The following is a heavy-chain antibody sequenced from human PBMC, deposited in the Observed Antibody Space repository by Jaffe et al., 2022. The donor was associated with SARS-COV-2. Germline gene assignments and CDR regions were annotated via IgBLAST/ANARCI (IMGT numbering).Heavy chain of an antibody. J-gene: IGHJ4*02. Sequence: EVQLVQSGAEVKKPGESLKISCKGSGYSFTSYWIGWVRQMPGKGLEWMGIIYPGDSDTRYSPSFQGQVTISADKSISTAYLQWSSLKASDTAMYYCARTYYYDSSGYPLDYWGQGTLVTVSS. CDR2: IYPGDSDT. CDR1: GYSFTSYW. CDR3: ARTYYYDSSGYPLDY. D-gene: IGHD3-22*01. V-gene: IGHV5-51*01.